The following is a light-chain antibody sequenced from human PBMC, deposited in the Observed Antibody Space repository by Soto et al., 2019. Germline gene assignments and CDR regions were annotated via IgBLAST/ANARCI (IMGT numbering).Light chain of an antibody. CDR2: RAS. CDR3: QQYGYSPYT. Sequence: EVVLTQSPGTLSLSPGERATLSCRASQSVSSYLAWYQHKPGQAPRLLISRASSRATGIPDRFSGSGSGTDFTLTISRLDPEDVAVYYCQQYGYSPYTFGQGTKLEIK. J-gene: IGKJ2*01. CDR1: QSVSSY. V-gene: IGKV3-20*01.